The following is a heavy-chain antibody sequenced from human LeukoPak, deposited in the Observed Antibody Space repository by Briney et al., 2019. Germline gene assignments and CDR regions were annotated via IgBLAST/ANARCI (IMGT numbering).Heavy chain of an antibody. CDR1: GFTFDDYG. V-gene: IGHV3-20*04. Sequence: GGSLRLSCAASGFTFDDYGMSWVRQAPGKGLEWVSGINWNGGSTGYADSVKGRFTISRDNAKNSLYLQMNSLRAEDTALYYCARGEYGSGNYHIDYWGQGTLVTVSS. D-gene: IGHD3-10*01. J-gene: IGHJ4*02. CDR2: INWNGGST. CDR3: ARGEYGSGNYHIDY.